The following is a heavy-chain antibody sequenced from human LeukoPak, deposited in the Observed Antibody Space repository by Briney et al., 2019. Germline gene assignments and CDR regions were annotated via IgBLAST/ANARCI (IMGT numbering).Heavy chain of an antibody. CDR2: ISGSGGST. Sequence: GGSLRLSCAASGFTFSSYAMSWVRQAPGKGLEWVSAISGSGGSTYYADSVKGRFTISRDNSKNTLYLQMNSLRAEDTAVYYCGESQDRRRLGDNWFDPWGQGTLVTVSS. V-gene: IGHV3-23*01. J-gene: IGHJ5*02. CDR3: GESQDRRRLGDNWFDP. D-gene: IGHD3-16*01. CDR1: GFTFSSYA.